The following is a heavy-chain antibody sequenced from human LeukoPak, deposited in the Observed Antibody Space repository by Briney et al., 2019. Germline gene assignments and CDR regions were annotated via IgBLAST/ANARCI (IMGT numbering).Heavy chain of an antibody. Sequence: GSLRLSCAASGFTFSSYSMNCVRQAPGKGLEWISYISSSSSAIYYADSVKGRSTISRDNAKNSLYLQMNSLRDEDTAVYYCVRDHYYSFDYWGQGTLVTVSS. D-gene: IGHD2/OR15-2a*01. V-gene: IGHV3-48*02. CDR2: ISSSSSAI. CDR3: VRDHYYSFDY. J-gene: IGHJ4*02. CDR1: GFTFSSYS.